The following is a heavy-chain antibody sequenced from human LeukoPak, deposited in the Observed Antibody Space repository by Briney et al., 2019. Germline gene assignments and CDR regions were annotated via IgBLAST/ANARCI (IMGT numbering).Heavy chain of an antibody. J-gene: IGHJ4*02. D-gene: IGHD3-9*01. V-gene: IGHV3-74*01. CDR1: GFTSSSYW. CDR2: INSDGSNT. Sequence: GGSLRLSCAASGFTSSSYWMHWVRQAPGKGLVWVSRINSDGSNTNYADSVKGRSTISRDNAKNTVYLQMNSLRAEDTAVYYCAKEPTGHFDDWGQGTLITVSS. CDR3: AKEPTGHFDD.